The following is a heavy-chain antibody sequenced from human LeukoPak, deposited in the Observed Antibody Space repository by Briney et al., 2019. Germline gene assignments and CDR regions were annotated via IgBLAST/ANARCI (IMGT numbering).Heavy chain of an antibody. Sequence: PSETLSLTCTVSGGSISSGGYYWSWIRQPPGKGLEWIGYIYYSGSTYYNPSLESRVGISKDTSKNQFSLKLSAVAAADTALYFCARRMTTAGYFDYWGQGVLVTVSS. CDR1: GGSISSGGYY. V-gene: IGHV4-31*03. CDR3: ARRMTTAGYFDY. CDR2: IYYSGST. J-gene: IGHJ4*02. D-gene: IGHD6-13*01.